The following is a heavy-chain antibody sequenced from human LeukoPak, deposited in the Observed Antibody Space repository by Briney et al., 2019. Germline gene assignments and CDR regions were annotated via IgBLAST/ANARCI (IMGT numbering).Heavy chain of an antibody. CDR3: ARLDRGIAAAGTYEYFQH. V-gene: IGHV5-51*01. CDR1: GYSFTSYW. Sequence: GESLKISCKGSGYSFTSYWIGWVRQMPGKGLEWMGIIYPGDSDTRYSPSFQGQVTISADKSISTAYLQWSSLKASDTAMYYCARLDRGIAAAGTYEYFQHWGQGTLVPVSS. CDR2: IYPGDSDT. D-gene: IGHD6-13*01. J-gene: IGHJ1*01.